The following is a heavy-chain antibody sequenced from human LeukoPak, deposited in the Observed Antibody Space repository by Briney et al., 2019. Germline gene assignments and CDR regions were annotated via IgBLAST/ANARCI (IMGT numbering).Heavy chain of an antibody. CDR2: ISYDGSNR. CDR3: AKDLGPRGDYPSY. D-gene: IGHD4-17*01. V-gene: IGHV3-30*18. CDR1: GFTFSSYG. Sequence: PGGSLRLSCAVSGFTFSSYGMHWVRQAPGRGLEWVAVISYDGSNRYYADSVKGRFTISRDNSKNTLYLQMNSLRAEDTAVYYCAKDLGPRGDYPSYWGQGTLVTVSS. J-gene: IGHJ4*02.